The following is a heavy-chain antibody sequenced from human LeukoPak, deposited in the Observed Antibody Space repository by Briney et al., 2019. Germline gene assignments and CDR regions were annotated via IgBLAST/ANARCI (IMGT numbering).Heavy chain of an antibody. CDR2: IYYSGST. CDR1: GGSISSYY. CDR3: ARGGALLEGYFDY. D-gene: IGHD5-24*01. V-gene: IGHV4-30-4*08. Sequence: SETLSLTCTVSGGSISSYYWSWIRQHPGKGLEWIGYIYYSGSTYYNPSLKSRVTISVDTSKNQFSLKLSSVTAADTAVYYCARGGALLEGYFDYWGQGTLVTVSS. J-gene: IGHJ4*02.